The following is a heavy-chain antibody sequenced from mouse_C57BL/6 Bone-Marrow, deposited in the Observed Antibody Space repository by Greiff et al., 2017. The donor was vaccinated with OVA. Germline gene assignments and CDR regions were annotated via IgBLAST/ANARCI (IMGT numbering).Heavy chain of an antibody. J-gene: IGHJ3*01. CDR3: ANIYYGNSFAY. V-gene: IGHV1-80*01. Sequence: QVQLKQSGAELVKPGASVKISCKASGYAFSSYWMNWVKQRPGKGLEWIGQIYPGDGDTNYNGKFKGKATLTADKSSSTAYMQLSSLTSEDSAVYFCANIYYGNSFAYWGQGTLVTVSA. CDR2: IYPGDGDT. D-gene: IGHD2-1*01. CDR1: GYAFSSYW.